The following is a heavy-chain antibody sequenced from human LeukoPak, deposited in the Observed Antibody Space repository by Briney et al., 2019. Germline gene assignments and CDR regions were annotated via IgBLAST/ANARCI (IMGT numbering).Heavy chain of an antibody. CDR2: IYHSGST. V-gene: IGHV4-38-2*02. J-gene: IGHJ4*02. CDR1: GYSISSGYY. D-gene: IGHD6-19*01. Sequence: SETLSLTCTVSGYSISSGYYWGWIRQPPGKGLEWIGSIYHSGSTYYNPSLKSRVTTSVDTSKNQFSLKLSSVTAADTAVYYCARDRSIAVAGTHLDYWGQGTLVTVSS. CDR3: ARDRSIAVAGTHLDY.